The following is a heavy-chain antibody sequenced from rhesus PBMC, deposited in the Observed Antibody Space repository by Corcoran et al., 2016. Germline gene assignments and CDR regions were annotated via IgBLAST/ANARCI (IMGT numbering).Heavy chain of an antibody. Sequence: EVQLVESGGGLVQPGGSLRLSCAASGFTFSSYGMSWVRQAPGKGLEWVSYISNGGGSTYYADSVKVRFTISRDNSKNTLSLQMNSLRAEDTAVYYCAKGRYCSGGVCYYGLDSWGQGVVVTVSS. J-gene: IGHJ6*01. CDR2: ISNGGGST. CDR3: AKGRYCSGGVCYYGLDS. CDR1: GFTFSSYG. V-gene: IGHV3S5*01. D-gene: IGHD2-8*01.